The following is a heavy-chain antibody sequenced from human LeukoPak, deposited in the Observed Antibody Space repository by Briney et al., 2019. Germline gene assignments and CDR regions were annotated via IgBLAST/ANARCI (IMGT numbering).Heavy chain of an antibody. CDR2: INHSGST. CDR1: GGSFSGYF. CDR3: ARGVVAAKY. V-gene: IGHV4-34*01. Sequence: NPSGTLSLTCAVYGGSFSGYFWIWIRPPPGKGLEWIGEINHSGSTNYNPSLKSRVTISVDTSKNQLSLKLSSVTAADTAVYYCARGVVAAKYWGQGTLVTVSS. D-gene: IGHD2-15*01. J-gene: IGHJ4*02.